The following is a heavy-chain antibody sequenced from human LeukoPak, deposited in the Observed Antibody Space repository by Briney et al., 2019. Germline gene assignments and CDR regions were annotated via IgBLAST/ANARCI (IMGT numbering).Heavy chain of an antibody. CDR3: ARVRLRNSNWFGP. CDR2: ISSSSSYI. J-gene: IGHJ5*02. CDR1: EFTFSSYS. D-gene: IGHD4-17*01. V-gene: IGHV3-21*01. Sequence: GGSLRLSCAASEFTFSSYSMNWVRQAPGKGLEWVSSISSSSSYIYYADSVKGRFTISRDNAKNSLYLQMNSLRAEDTAVYYCARVRLRNSNWFGPWGQGTLVTVSS.